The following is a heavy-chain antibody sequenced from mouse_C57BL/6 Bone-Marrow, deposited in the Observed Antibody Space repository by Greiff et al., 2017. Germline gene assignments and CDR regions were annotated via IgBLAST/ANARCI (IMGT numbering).Heavy chain of an antibody. CDR1: GFSLTSYG. D-gene: IGHD1-1*01. CDR2: IWGDGST. CDR3: AKEENYYGSSYDYYAMDY. Sequence: VQRVESGPGLVAPSQSLSITCTVSGFSLTSYGVSWVRQPPGKGLEWLGVIWGDGSTNYHSALISRLSISKDNSKSQVFLKLNSLQTDDTATYYCAKEENYYGSSYDYYAMDYWGQGTSVTVSS. V-gene: IGHV2-3*01. J-gene: IGHJ4*01.